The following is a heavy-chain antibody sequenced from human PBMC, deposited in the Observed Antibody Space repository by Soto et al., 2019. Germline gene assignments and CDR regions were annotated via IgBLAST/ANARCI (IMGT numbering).Heavy chain of an antibody. D-gene: IGHD3-10*01. CDR2: ISSSSSTI. Sequence: GGSLRLSCAASGFTFSSYSMNWVRQAPGKGLEWVSYISSSSSTIYYADSVKGRFTISRDNAKNSLYLQMNSLRAEDTAVYYCARDRGTYGSGSYYNYFDYWGQGTLGTVSS. CDR1: GFTFSSYS. V-gene: IGHV3-48*04. J-gene: IGHJ4*02. CDR3: ARDRGTYGSGSYYNYFDY.